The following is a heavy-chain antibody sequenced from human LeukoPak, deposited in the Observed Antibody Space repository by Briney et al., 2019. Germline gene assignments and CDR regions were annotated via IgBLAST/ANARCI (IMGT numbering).Heavy chain of an antibody. CDR3: AKVGELFPYYYYMDV. CDR1: GGAISSSSYY. J-gene: IGHJ6*03. CDR2: IYYGGST. D-gene: IGHD3-10*01. V-gene: IGHV4-39*01. Sequence: SETLCLTSTVSGGAISSSSYYCGWIRPPPGEGLELIRRIYYGGSTYCNPSLKSRVTISVDTSKNQFSLKLSSVTAADTAVYYCAKVGELFPYYYYMDVWGKGTTVTVSS.